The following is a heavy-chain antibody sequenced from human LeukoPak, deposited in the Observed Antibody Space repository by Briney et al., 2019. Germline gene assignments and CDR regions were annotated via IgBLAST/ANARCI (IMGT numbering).Heavy chain of an antibody. V-gene: IGHV4-31*03. J-gene: IGHJ4*02. CDR2: IYYSGST. CDR1: GGSISSCGYY. Sequence: SETLSLTCTVSGGSISSCGYYWSWIRQHPGKGLEWIGYIYYSGSTYYNPSLKSRVTISVDTSKNQFSLKLSSVTAADTAVYYCARGRATAAGLNFDYWGQGTLVTVSS. CDR3: ARGRATAAGLNFDY. D-gene: IGHD6-13*01.